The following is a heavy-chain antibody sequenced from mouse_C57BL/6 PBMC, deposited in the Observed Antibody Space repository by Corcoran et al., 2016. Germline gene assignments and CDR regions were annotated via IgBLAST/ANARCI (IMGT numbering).Heavy chain of an antibody. V-gene: IGHV1-76*01. CDR1: GYTFTDYY. D-gene: IGHD4-1*01. CDR3: AREGGTGDYYAMDY. Sequence: QVQLKQSGAELVRPGASVKLSCKASGYTFTDYYINWVKQGPGQGLEWIARIYPGSGNTYYNEKFKGKATLTAEKSSSTAYMQLSSLTSEDSAVYFCAREGGTGDYYAMDYWGQGTSVTVSS. CDR2: IYPGSGNT. J-gene: IGHJ4*01.